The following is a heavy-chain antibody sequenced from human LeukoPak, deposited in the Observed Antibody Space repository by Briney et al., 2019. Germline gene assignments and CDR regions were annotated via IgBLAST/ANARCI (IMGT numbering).Heavy chain of an antibody. J-gene: IGHJ4*02. D-gene: IGHD6-13*01. CDR2: ISSIGRTI. Sequence: GGSLRLSCAASGFTFSNYAMSWVRQAPGKGLEWVSYISSIGRTIYYADSVKGRFTISRDNAKNSLYLQMNSLRAEDTAVYYCAKRGGSTWYYFDYWGQGTLVTVSS. CDR3: AKRGGSTWYYFDY. CDR1: GFTFSNYA. V-gene: IGHV3-11*01.